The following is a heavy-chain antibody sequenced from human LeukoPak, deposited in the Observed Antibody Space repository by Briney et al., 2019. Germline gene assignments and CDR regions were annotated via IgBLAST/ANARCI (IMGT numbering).Heavy chain of an antibody. CDR3: ARDIQDPRDYYDSSGYTLDY. D-gene: IGHD3-22*01. CDR2: IIPIFGTA. V-gene: IGHV1-69*05. Sequence: ASVKVSCKASGGTFSSYAISWVRQAPGQGLEWMGRIIPIFGTANYAQKFQGRVTITTDESTSTAYMELSSLRSVDTAVYYCARDIQDPRDYYDSSGYTLDYWGQGTLVTVSS. CDR1: GGTFSSYA. J-gene: IGHJ4*02.